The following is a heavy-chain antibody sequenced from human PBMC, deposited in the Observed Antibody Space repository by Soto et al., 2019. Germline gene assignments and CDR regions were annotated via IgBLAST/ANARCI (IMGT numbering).Heavy chain of an antibody. D-gene: IGHD1-1*01. Sequence: QVQVVQSGAEVKKPGSSVKISCKASGRIFSSFPTSWVRQVPGQGLEWMGGVISASGSVTYAQKFQGRVTMTAVNSAGIGYMELTSLTCEDTAIYYCARVGSRDAYNSVLHQWGPGTRVTVSS. V-gene: IGHV1-69*06. CDR1: GRIFSSFP. CDR3: ARVGSRDAYNSVLHQ. J-gene: IGHJ6*02. CDR2: VISASGSV.